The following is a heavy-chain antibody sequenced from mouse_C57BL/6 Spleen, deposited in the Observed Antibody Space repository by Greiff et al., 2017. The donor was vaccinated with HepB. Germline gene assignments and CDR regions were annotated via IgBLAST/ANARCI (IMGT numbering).Heavy chain of an antibody. Sequence: QVQLQQPGAELVMPGASVKLSCKASGYTFTSYWMHWVKQRPGQGLEWIGEIDPSDSYTNYNQKFKGKSTLTVDKSSSTAYMQLSSLTSEDSAVYYCARSDYGSKVDYWGQGTSVTVSS. CDR2: IDPSDSYT. V-gene: IGHV1-69*01. CDR3: ARSDYGSKVDY. J-gene: IGHJ4*01. D-gene: IGHD1-1*01. CDR1: GYTFTSYW.